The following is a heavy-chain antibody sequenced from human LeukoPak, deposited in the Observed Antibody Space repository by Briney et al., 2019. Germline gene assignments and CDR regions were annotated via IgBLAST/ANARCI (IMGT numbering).Heavy chain of an antibody. CDR3: AREHDYSNHFDY. V-gene: IGHV3-74*01. Sequence: PGGSLRLSCAASGFTFSSYWIHWVRQAPGKGLVWLSRSNSDGSSTSYADSVKGRFTISRDNAKNTLYLQMNSLRAEDTAVYYCAREHDYSNHFDYWGQGTLVTVSS. D-gene: IGHD4-11*01. CDR1: GFTFSSYW. CDR2: SNSDGSST. J-gene: IGHJ4*02.